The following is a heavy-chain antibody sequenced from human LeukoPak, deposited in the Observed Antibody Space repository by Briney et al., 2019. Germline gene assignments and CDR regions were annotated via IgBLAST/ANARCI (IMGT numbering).Heavy chain of an antibody. V-gene: IGHV4-4*07. CDR3: ARSLLTGYDSSGYSYYFDY. J-gene: IGHJ4*02. Sequence: SETLSLTCTVSGGSISSYYWSWIRQPAGKGLEWIGRIYTSGSTNYNPSLKSRVTMSVDTSKNQFSLKLSSVTAADTAVYYCARSLLTGYDSSGYSYYFDYWGQGTLVTVSP. CDR2: IYTSGST. CDR1: GGSISSYY. D-gene: IGHD3-22*01.